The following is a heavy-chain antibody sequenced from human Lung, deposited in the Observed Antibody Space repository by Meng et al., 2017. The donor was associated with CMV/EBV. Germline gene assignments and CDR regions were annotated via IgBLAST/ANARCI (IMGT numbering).Heavy chain of an antibody. J-gene: IGHJ4*02. V-gene: IGHV3-9*01. CDR2: ISWNSSSI. CDR1: GFTFDDYV. CDR3: AKGLKYFDFYYFDN. Sequence: GGSLRLCCAASGFTFDDYVMHWVRQAPGKGLEWVSGISWNSSSIHYADSVKGRFTISRDNAKNSLYLQMDSLRAEDTALYYCAKGLKYFDFYYFDNWCQGTLVXVSS. D-gene: IGHD3-9*01.